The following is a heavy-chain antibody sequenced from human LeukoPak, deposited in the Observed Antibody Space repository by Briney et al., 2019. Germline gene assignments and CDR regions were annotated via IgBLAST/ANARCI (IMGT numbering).Heavy chain of an antibody. D-gene: IGHD3-10*01. J-gene: IGHJ3*02. CDR2: TYYRSKWFN. CDR1: GDSVSSNSVT. V-gene: IGHV6-1*01. CDR3: ARGVFPAFDI. Sequence: SQTLSLTCDISGDSVSSNSVTWNWIRQSPSRGLEWLGRTYYRSKWFNDYAVSVKSRITINPDTSKNQFSLQLNSVTPEDTAVYYCARGVFPAFDIWGQETMVTVSS.